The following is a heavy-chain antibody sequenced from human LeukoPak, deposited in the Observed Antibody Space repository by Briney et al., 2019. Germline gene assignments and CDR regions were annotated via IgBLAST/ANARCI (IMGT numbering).Heavy chain of an antibody. J-gene: IGHJ4*02. CDR1: GYTFTGYY. V-gene: IGHV1-2*02. Sequence: ASGKVSCKASGYTFTGYYMHWVRQAPGQGLEWMGWINPNSGGTNYAQKFQGRVTMTRDTSISTAYMELSRLRSDDTAVYYCARAIPLAAALDYWGQGALVTVSS. CDR3: ARAIPLAAALDY. D-gene: IGHD6-13*01. CDR2: INPNSGGT.